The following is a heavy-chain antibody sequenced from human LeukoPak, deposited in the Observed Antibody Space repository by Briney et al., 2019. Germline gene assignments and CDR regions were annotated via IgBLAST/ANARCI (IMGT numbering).Heavy chain of an antibody. CDR2: IYYSGRT. V-gene: IGHV4-59*12. CDR1: GGSISSYY. J-gene: IGHJ4*02. D-gene: IGHD5-18*01. CDR3: ARLGTAMVTSIDY. Sequence: SETLSLTCTVSGGSISSYYWSWIRQPPGKGLEGIGYIYYSGRTNYNPSLKSRVPISVDTSKNQFPLKLSSVTAADTAVYYCARLGTAMVTSIDYWGQGNLVTVSS.